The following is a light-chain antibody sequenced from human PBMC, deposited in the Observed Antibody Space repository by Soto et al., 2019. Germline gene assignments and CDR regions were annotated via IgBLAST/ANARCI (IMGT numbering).Light chain of an antibody. Sequence: QSALTQPRSVSGSPGQSVTISCTGTSSDVGGYNYVSWYQQHPGKAPKLMIYDVSKRPSGVPDRFSGSKSGNTASLTISGLKAEEEADYYGCSYAGSHSVVFGGGTKLT. J-gene: IGLJ2*01. CDR2: DVS. CDR1: SSDVGGYNY. V-gene: IGLV2-11*01. CDR3: CSYAGSHSVV.